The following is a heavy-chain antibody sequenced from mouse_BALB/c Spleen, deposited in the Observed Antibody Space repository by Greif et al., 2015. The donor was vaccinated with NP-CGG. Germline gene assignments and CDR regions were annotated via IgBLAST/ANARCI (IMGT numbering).Heavy chain of an antibody. CDR1: GYTFTDYY. CDR2: IYPGSGNT. J-gene: IGHJ4*01. V-gene: IGHV1-84*02. Sequence: QVQLQQSGPELVKPGASVKISCKASGYTFTDYYINWVKQKPGQGLEWIGWIYPGSGNTKYNEKFKGKATLTVDTSSSTDYIQHSRLTSEGTAVYFCGRGTGTGSMVSWGQGTSVTVSS. CDR3: GRGTGTGSMVS. D-gene: IGHD4-1*01.